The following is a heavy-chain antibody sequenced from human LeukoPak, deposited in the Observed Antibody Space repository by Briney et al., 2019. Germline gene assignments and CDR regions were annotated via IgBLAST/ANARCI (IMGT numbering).Heavy chain of an antibody. J-gene: IGHJ6*03. CDR2: IYHSGST. V-gene: IGHV4-38-2*02. CDR1: GYSISSGYY. D-gene: IGHD6-13*01. CDR3: ARGGGYSSSWYYYYMDV. Sequence: PSETLSLTCTVSGYSISSGYYWGWIRQPPGKGLEWIGSIYHSGSTYYNPSLKSRVTISVDTSKNQFSLKLSSVTAADTAVYYCARGGGYSSSWYYYYMDVWGKGTTVTISS.